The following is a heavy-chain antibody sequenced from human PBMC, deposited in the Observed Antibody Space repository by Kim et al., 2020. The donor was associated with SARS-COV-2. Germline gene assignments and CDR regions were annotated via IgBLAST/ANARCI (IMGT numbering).Heavy chain of an antibody. D-gene: IGHD3-9*01. V-gene: IGHV4-31*02. CDR3: ASLTGYSYYYYMDV. Sequence: NPSLKSRVTISVDTSKNQFSLKLSSVTAADTAVYYCASLTGYSYYYYMDVWGKGTTVTVSS. J-gene: IGHJ6*03.